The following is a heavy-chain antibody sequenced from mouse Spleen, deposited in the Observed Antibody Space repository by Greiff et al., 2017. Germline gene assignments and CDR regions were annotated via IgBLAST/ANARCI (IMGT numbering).Heavy chain of an antibody. CDR1: GYTFTSYW. V-gene: IGHV1-7*01. J-gene: IGHJ4*01. CDR3: ARTDYYYGSSYDYYAMDY. D-gene: IGHD1-1*01. Sequence: QVQLQQSGAELAKPGASVKLSCKASGYTFTSYWMHWVKQRPGQGLEWIGYINPSSGYTKYNQKFKDKATLTADKSSSTAYMQLSSLTYEDSAVYYCARTDYYYGSSYDYYAMDYWGQGTSVTVSS. CDR2: INPSSGYT.